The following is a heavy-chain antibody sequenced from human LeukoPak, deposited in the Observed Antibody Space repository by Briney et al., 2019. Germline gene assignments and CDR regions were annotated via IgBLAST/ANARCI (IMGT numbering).Heavy chain of an antibody. CDR2: IIPILGIA. Sequence: GASVKVSCKASGYTFTGYYIHWVRQAPGQGLEWMGRIIPILGIANYAQKFQGRVTITADKSTSTAYMELSSLRSEDTAVYYCARDPGGGATRQGDAFDIWGQGTMVTVSS. D-gene: IGHD1-26*01. CDR3: ARDPGGGATRQGDAFDI. V-gene: IGHV1-69*04. J-gene: IGHJ3*02. CDR1: GYTFTGYY.